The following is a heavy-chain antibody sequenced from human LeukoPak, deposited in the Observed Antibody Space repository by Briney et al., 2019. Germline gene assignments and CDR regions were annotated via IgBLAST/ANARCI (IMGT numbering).Heavy chain of an antibody. CDR1: GGSFSGYY. V-gene: IGHV4-34*01. Sequence: KPSETLSLTCAVYGGSFSGYYWSWIRQPPGKGLEWIGEINHSGSTNYNPSLKSRVTISVDTSKNQFSLKLSSVTAADTAVYYCARRRIAAAGNPFDYWGQGTLVTVSS. J-gene: IGHJ4*02. CDR2: INHSGST. D-gene: IGHD6-13*01. CDR3: ARRRIAAAGNPFDY.